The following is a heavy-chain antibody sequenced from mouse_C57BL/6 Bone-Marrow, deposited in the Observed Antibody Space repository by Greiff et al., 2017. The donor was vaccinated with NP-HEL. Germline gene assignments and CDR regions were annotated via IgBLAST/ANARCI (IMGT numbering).Heavy chain of an antibody. J-gene: IGHJ4*01. CDR1: GYAFSSYW. CDR3: ARWVFWGLPMAMDY. V-gene: IGHV1-80*01. Sequence: QVQLQQSGAELVKPGASVKISCKASGYAFSSYWMNWVKQRPGKGLEWIGQIYPGDGDTNYNGKFKGKATLTADKSSSTAYMQLSSLTSEDSAVYFCARWVFWGLPMAMDYWGQGTSVTVSS. D-gene: IGHD6-5*01. CDR2: IYPGDGDT.